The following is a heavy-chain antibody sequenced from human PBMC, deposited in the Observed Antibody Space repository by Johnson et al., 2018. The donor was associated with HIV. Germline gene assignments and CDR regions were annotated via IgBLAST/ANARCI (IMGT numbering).Heavy chain of an antibody. CDR1: GFTFSSHS. D-gene: IGHD6-13*01. J-gene: IGHJ3*02. CDR2: IYTGGST. CDR3: AKDVDSSRWWRAFDM. Sequence: MMLVESGGGLVQPGGSLRLSCAASGFTFSSHSMNWVRQAPGKGLEWVSVIYTGGSTYYADSVKGRFTISRDNSKNTLFLQMNSLRAEDTAVYYCAKDVDSSRWWRAFDMWGQGTMVSVSS. V-gene: IGHV3-66*02.